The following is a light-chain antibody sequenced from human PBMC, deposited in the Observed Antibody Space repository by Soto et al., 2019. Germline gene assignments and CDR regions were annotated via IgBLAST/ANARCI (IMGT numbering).Light chain of an antibody. CDR3: QQYNNWWT. V-gene: IGKV3D-15*01. J-gene: IGKJ1*01. CDR2: GAS. CDR1: QSIATSQ. Sequence: EIVLPQSPGTLSLSPGARSPLFGRASQSIATSQLAWYQQKPGQAPRLLIGASTRATGIPARFSGSGSGAEFTLTISSLQSDDFAVYHCQQYNNWWTFGQGTKVDIK.